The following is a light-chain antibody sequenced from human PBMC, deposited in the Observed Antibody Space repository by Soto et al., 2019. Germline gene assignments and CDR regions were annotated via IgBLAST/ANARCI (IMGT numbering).Light chain of an antibody. CDR2: DVS. CDR1: SSDVGGYTY. CDR3: TSYTSSSTPYV. J-gene: IGLJ1*01. Sequence: SVLTQPASVYGSPGQSITISCAGTSSDVGGYTYVSWYQQHPGKAPKLMIYDVSNRPSGVSNRFSGSKSGNTASLTISGLQAEDEADYYCTSYTSSSTPYVFGGGTKVTVL. V-gene: IGLV2-14*01.